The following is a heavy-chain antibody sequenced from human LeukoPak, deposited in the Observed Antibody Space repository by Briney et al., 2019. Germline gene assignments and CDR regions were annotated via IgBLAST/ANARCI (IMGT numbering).Heavy chain of an antibody. D-gene: IGHD3-3*01. V-gene: IGHV1-2*02. CDR1: GYTFTGYY. CDR3: ARWRVLEWLLWSPEPGGGPYYFDY. Sequence: GASVKVSCKASGYTFTGYYMHWVRQAPGQGLEWMGWINPNSGGTNYAQKFQGRVTMTRDTSISTAYMELSRLRSDDTAVYYCARWRVLEWLLWSPEPGGGPYYFDYWGQGTLVTVSS. CDR2: INPNSGGT. J-gene: IGHJ4*02.